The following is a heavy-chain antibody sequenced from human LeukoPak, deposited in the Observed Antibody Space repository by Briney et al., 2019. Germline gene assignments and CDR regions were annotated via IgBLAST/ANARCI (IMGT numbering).Heavy chain of an antibody. V-gene: IGHV1-8*01. J-gene: IGHJ4*02. D-gene: IGHD3-3*01. CDR3: ARAVSYYDFWSGYYPFDY. CDR1: GYTFTSYD. Sequence: ASVKVSCKASGYTFTSYDINWVRQATGQGLEWMGRMNPNSGNTGYAQKFQGRVTMTRNTSISTAYMELSSLRSEDTAVYYCARAVSYYDFWSGYYPFDYWGQGTLVTVSS. CDR2: MNPNSGNT.